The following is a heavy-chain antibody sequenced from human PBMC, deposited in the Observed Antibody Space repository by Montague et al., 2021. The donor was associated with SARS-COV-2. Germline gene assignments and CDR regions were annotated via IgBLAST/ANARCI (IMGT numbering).Heavy chain of an antibody. D-gene: IGHD5-12*01. V-gene: IGHV5-10-1*01. CDR2: IDPSDSYT. J-gene: IGHJ4*02. CDR1: GYIFISHW. Sequence: QPGAEVKTPGESLRISCKVSGYIFISHWITWVRQMPGKGLEWMGRIDPSDSYTNYSPSFQGHVSISVDKSISTAYLQWSSLKASDTAMYYCARRGRPYSGYTTGYFDYWGQGTLVTVSS. CDR3: ARRGRPYSGYTTGYFDY.